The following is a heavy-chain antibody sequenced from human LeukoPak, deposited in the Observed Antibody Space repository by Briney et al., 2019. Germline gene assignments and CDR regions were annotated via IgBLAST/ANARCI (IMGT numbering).Heavy chain of an antibody. CDR1: GFTFSSYG. Sequence: PGRSLRLSCAASGFTFSSYGMHWVRQAPGKGLEWGAVISYDGSNKNYAESVKGRFPISRDNSKRTLYIQMNSLRAEDTAVYYCARAKPKNMVRGLIMRRESRYSFDYWGQGTLVTVSS. D-gene: IGHD3-10*01. V-gene: IGHV3-30*03. CDR2: ISYDGSNK. J-gene: IGHJ4*02. CDR3: ARAKPKNMVRGLIMRRESRYSFDY.